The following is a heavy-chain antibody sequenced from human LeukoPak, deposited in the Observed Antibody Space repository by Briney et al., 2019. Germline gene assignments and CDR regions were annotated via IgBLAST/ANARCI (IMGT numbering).Heavy chain of an antibody. CDR1: GGSISRSGYY. D-gene: IGHD6-6*01. V-gene: IGHV4-31*03. CDR3: ARDLRSSSSSGINYYGMDA. CDR2: IYYSGST. Sequence: PSETLSLTCTVSGGSISRSGYYWSWIRQHPGKGLEWIVYIYYSGSTYYNPFLKSRVTISVDTSKNQFSLKLSSVTAADTAVYYCARDLRSSSSSGINYYGMDAWGQGTTVTVSS. J-gene: IGHJ6*02.